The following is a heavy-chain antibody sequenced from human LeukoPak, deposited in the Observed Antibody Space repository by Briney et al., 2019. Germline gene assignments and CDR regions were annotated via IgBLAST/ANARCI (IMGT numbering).Heavy chain of an antibody. CDR1: GFTFDDYA. Sequence: GGSLRLSCAASGFTFDDYAMHWVRQAPGKGLEWVSLISGDGGSTYHADSVKGRFTISRDNSKNSLYLQMNSLRTEDTALYYCAKGDGYNYYFDYWGQGTLVTVSS. CDR3: AKGDGYNYYFDY. J-gene: IGHJ4*02. D-gene: IGHD5-24*01. CDR2: ISGDGGST. V-gene: IGHV3-43*02.